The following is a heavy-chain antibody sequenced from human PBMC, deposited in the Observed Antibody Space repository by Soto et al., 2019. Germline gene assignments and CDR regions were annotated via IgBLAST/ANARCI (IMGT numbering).Heavy chain of an antibody. V-gene: IGHV4-31*03. CDR3: ARFEGITMVRGVITV. CDR2: IYYSGST. Sequence: QVQLQESGPGLVKPSQTLSLTCTVSGGSISSGGYYWSWIRQHPGKGLEWIGYIYYSGSTYYNPSFKSRVTISVDTSKTQFSLKLSSVTAADTAVYYCARFEGITMVRGVITVWGQGTLVTVSS. D-gene: IGHD3-10*01. CDR1: GGSISSGGYY. J-gene: IGHJ4*02.